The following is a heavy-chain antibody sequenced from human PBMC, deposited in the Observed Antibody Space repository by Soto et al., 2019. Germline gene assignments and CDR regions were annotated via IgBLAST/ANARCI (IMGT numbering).Heavy chain of an antibody. CDR2: IYWNNDK. Sequence: QITLREAGPTLVKPTQTLTLTCTFSGISLSRSGVAVDCIRHPPGNALECLSNIYWNNDKYYSPSLRSRLTISSATSQKQVVLIMSNMDPGDTATYYWAHRIVGYGLGVGCQGPTVSVSS. CDR3: AHRIVGYGLGV. J-gene: IGHJ6*02. D-gene: IGHD1-26*01. CDR1: GISLSRSGVA. V-gene: IGHV2-5*01.